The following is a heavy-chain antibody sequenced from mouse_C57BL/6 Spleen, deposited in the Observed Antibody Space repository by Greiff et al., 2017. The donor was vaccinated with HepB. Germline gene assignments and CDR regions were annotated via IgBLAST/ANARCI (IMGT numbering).Heavy chain of an antibody. CDR3: ATNYPYYAMDY. J-gene: IGHJ4*01. CDR1: GFTFSDYG. Sequence: DVMLVESGGGLVKPGGSLKLSCAASGFTFSDYGMHWVRQAPEKGLEWVAYISSGSSTIYYADTVKGRFTISRDNAKNTLFLQMTSLRSEDTAMYYCATNYPYYAMDYWGQGTSVTVSS. CDR2: ISSGSSTI. D-gene: IGHD2-1*01. V-gene: IGHV5-17*01.